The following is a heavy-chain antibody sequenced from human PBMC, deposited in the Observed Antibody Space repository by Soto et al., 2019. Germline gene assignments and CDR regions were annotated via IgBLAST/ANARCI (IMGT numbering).Heavy chain of an antibody. Sequence: QLQLQESGSGLVKPSQTLSPTCAVSGGSISSGGYSWSWIRQPPGKGLEWIGYIYHSGSTYYNPSVKSRVTISLDRSKHQFSLKLSSVTAADTAVDYCAKGPAQYYYDSVPQFDYWGQGTLVTVSS. J-gene: IGHJ4*02. D-gene: IGHD3-22*01. V-gene: IGHV4-30-2*01. CDR1: GGSISSGGYS. CDR2: IYHSGST. CDR3: AKGPAQYYYDSVPQFDY.